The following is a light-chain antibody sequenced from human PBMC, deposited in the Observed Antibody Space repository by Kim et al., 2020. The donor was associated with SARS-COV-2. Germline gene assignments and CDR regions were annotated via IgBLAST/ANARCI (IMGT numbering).Light chain of an antibody. CDR3: QQSYSS. J-gene: IGKJ4*01. V-gene: IGKV1-39*01. CDR2: AAS. CDR1: QSISSY. Sequence: DIQMTQSPSSLSASVGDRVTITCRASQSISSYLNWYQQKPGKAPKLLIYAASSLQSGVPSRFSGSGSGTDFTLTISSLQPEDFATYYCQQSYSSFGGGTKVDIK.